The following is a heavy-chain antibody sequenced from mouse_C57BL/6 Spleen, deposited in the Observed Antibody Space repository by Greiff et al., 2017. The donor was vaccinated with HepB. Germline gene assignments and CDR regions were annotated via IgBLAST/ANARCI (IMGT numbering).Heavy chain of an antibody. D-gene: IGHD1-1*01. CDR2: IYIGNGYT. Sequence: VQLQQSGAELVRPGSSVKMSCKTSGYTFTSYGINWVKQRPGQGLEWIGYIYIGNGYTEYNEQLKGKATLPSDTSSSTDYMQLSSLTSEDSAIYFCARYYGSRGWYFDVWGTGTTVTVSS. J-gene: IGHJ1*03. CDR3: ARYYGSRGWYFDV. V-gene: IGHV1-58*01. CDR1: GYTFTSYG.